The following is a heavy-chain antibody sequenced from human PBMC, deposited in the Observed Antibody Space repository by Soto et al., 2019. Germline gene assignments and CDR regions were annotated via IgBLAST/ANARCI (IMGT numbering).Heavy chain of an antibody. CDR2: TYYRSKWYN. CDR3: ARNLRDDSSGYYYGIDY. CDR1: GDSVSSNSAA. D-gene: IGHD3-22*01. J-gene: IGHJ4*02. V-gene: IGHV6-1*01. Sequence: PSQTLSLTCAISGDSVSSNSAAWNWIRQCPSRGLEWLGRTYYRSKWYNDYAVSVKSRITINPDTSKNQFSLQLNSVTPEDTAVYYCARNLRDDSSGYYYGIDYWGQGTLVTVSS.